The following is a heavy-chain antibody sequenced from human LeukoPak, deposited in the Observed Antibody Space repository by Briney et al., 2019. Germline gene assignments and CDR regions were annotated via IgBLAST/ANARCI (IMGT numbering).Heavy chain of an antibody. CDR3: AKDIRGYYDDSGYINF. CDR2: ISWNSARI. D-gene: IGHD3-22*01. Sequence: GGSLRLSCAVSGFTFDDYAMHWVRQAPGKGLEWVSSISWNSARIAYADSVKGRFSISRDSARNSLYLQMNSLRSEDMAFYYCAKDIRGYYDDSGYINFWGQGTLVIVSS. CDR1: GFTFDDYA. V-gene: IGHV3-9*03. J-gene: IGHJ4*02.